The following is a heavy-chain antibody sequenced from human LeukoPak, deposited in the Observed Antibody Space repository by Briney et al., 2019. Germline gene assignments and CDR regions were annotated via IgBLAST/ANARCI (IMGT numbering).Heavy chain of an antibody. Sequence: SETLSLTCTVSGGSISSYYWSWIRQPAGKGLEWIGRIYTSGSTNYNPSLKSRVTMSVDTSKNQFSLKLSSVTAADTAVYYCARVLHDSSGYYFDYWGQGTLVTVSS. CDR3: ARVLHDSSGYYFDY. CDR1: GGSISSYY. D-gene: IGHD3-22*01. CDR2: IYTSGST. V-gene: IGHV4-4*07. J-gene: IGHJ4*02.